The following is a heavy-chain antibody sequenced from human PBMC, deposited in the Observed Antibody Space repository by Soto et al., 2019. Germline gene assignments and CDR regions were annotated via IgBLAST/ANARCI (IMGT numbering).Heavy chain of an antibody. CDR1: GGTFSSHA. V-gene: IGHV1-69*01. Sequence: GGPVEGSRQGSGGTFSSHAISWVGQAPGQGLEWVGGIIPIFGTANYAQKFQGRVTITADESTSTAYMELSSLRSEDTAVYYCAREDIVVVPAAQSYYYYGMDVWGQGTTVTVSS. CDR2: IIPIFGTA. D-gene: IGHD2-2*01. J-gene: IGHJ6*02. CDR3: AREDIVVVPAAQSYYYYGMDV.